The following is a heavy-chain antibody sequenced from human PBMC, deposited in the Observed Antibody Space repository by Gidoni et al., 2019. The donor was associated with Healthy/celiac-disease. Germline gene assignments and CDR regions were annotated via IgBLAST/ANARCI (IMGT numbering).Heavy chain of an antibody. Sequence: EVQLLESGGGLVQPGGSLRLSCAASGFTFSSYAMSWVRQAPGKGLGWVSAISGSGGSTYYADSVKGRFIISRDNSKNTLYLQMNSLRAEDTAVYYCANGGAYDSSGYWGQGTLVTVSS. D-gene: IGHD3-22*01. V-gene: IGHV3-23*01. CDR3: ANGGAYDSSGY. CDR2: ISGSGGST. J-gene: IGHJ4*02. CDR1: GFTFSSYA.